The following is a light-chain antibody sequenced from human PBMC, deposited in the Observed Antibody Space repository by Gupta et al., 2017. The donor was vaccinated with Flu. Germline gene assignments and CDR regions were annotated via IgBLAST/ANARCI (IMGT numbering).Light chain of an antibody. CDR3: QQSYSMPRT. CDR1: QSISSC. V-gene: IGKV1-39*01. J-gene: IGKJ1*01. Sequence: PSSLSASGGDRVTISCRETQSISSCLNWYQQRPGKAPKLRIFAESSLQTGVPSRFSGSGSGTDFTLTISRLQREDFATYYCQQSYSMPRTFGQGTKVEIK. CDR2: AES.